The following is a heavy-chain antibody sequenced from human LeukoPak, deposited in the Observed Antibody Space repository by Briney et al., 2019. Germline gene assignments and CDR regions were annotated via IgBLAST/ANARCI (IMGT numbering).Heavy chain of an antibody. Sequence: PSETLSLTFTVSGGSISSSSYYWGWIRQPPGKGLEWIGSIYYSGSAYYNPSLKSRVSISVDTSKNQFSLKLRSVTAADTAVYYCASPMAWAHNRRDSDYWGLGTLVTVFS. J-gene: IGHJ4*02. CDR1: GGSISSSSYY. D-gene: IGHD5-24*01. V-gene: IGHV4-39*07. CDR2: IYYSGSA. CDR3: ASPMAWAHNRRDSDY.